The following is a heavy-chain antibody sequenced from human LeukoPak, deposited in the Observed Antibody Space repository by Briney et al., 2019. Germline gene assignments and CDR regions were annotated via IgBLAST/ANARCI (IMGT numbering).Heavy chain of an antibody. CDR3: ARGRRMTTHAFDI. Sequence: SETLSLTCAVYGGSFSGYYWSWIRQPPGKGLEWIGEINHSGSTNYNPSLKSRVTISVHTSKNQFSLKLSSVTAADTAVYYCARGRRMTTHAFDIWGQGTMVTVSS. D-gene: IGHD4-11*01. J-gene: IGHJ3*02. V-gene: IGHV4-34*01. CDR2: INHSGST. CDR1: GGSFSGYY.